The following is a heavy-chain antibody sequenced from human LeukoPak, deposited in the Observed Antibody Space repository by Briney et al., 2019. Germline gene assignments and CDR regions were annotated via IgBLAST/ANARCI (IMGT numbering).Heavy chain of an antibody. Sequence: SETLSLTCTVSGGSIYSSTDYWGWIRQPPGTGLEWIVSIIYSGTTYYKPSLKSRVAMSVDTSKNQFSLNLSSVTAAHTAVYYCARRGAYYFDYWGQGTLVAVSP. CDR3: ARRGAYYFDY. CDR2: IIYSGTT. D-gene: IGHD1-26*01. V-gene: IGHV4-39*01. CDR1: GGSIYSSTDY. J-gene: IGHJ4*02.